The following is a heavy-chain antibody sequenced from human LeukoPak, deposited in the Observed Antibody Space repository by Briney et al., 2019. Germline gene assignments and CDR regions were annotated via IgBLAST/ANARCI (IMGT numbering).Heavy chain of an antibody. Sequence: SETLSLTCTVSGGSISRYYWSWIRQPPGKGLEWIGYIYYSGSTSYNPSLKSRVTISVDTSKNQFSLKLSSVTAADTAVYYCARSSASYYSGFDYWGQGTLVTVSS. J-gene: IGHJ4*02. CDR2: IYYSGST. D-gene: IGHD1-26*01. CDR1: GGSISRYY. V-gene: IGHV4-59*08. CDR3: ARSSASYYSGFDY.